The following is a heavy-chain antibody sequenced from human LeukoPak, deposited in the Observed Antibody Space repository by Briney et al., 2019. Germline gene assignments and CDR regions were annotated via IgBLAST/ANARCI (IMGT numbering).Heavy chain of an antibody. J-gene: IGHJ3*02. V-gene: IGHV3-23*01. CDR1: GFTFSSYA. CDR3: AKDLRSYCGGDGYRHDAFDI. Sequence: GGSLRLSCAASGFTFSSYAMSWVRQAPGKGLEWVSAISGSGGSTYYADSVKGRFTISRDNSKNTLYLQMNSLRAEDTAVYYSAKDLRSYCGGDGYRHDAFDIWGQGTMVTVSS. D-gene: IGHD2-21*02. CDR2: ISGSGGST.